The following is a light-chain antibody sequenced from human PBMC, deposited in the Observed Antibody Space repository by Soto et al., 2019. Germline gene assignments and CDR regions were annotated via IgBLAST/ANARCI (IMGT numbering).Light chain of an antibody. J-gene: IGKJ1*01. V-gene: IGKV3-15*01. CDR1: QSVSSD. CDR3: QQYNNWPPVT. CDR2: GAS. Sequence: IVMTQSPSTLSVSPGERATLSCRASQSVSSDLAWYQQKPGQAPRLLIHGASTRATGIPARFSGSGSGTEFTLTISSLQSEDFAVYYCQQYNNWPPVTFGQGTKVDIK.